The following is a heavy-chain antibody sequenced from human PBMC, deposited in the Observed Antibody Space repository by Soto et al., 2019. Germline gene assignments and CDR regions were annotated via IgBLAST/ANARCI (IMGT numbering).Heavy chain of an antibody. CDR2: ISYDGSNK. J-gene: IGHJ4*02. Sequence: PGGSLRLSCAASGFTFSSYAMHWVRQAPGKGLEWVAVISYDGSNKYYADSVKGRFTISRDNSKNTLYLQMNSLRAEDTAVYYCGRVGDDRGSSWSYYFDYWGQGTLVTVSS. CDR1: GFTFSSYA. D-gene: IGHD6-13*01. CDR3: GRVGDDRGSSWSYYFDY. V-gene: IGHV3-30-3*01.